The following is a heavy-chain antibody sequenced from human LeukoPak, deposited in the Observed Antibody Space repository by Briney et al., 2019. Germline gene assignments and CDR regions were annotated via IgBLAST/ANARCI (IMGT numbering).Heavy chain of an antibody. Sequence: SETLSLTCTVSGGSISSGGYYWSWIRQHPGKGLEWIGYIYYSGSTYYNPSLKSRVTIPVDTSKNQFSLKLSSVTAADTAVYYCARPTKRYGEQTFDYWGQGTLVTVSS. J-gene: IGHJ4*02. V-gene: IGHV4-31*03. CDR2: IYYSGST. D-gene: IGHD3-16*01. CDR1: GGSISSGGYY. CDR3: ARPTKRYGEQTFDY.